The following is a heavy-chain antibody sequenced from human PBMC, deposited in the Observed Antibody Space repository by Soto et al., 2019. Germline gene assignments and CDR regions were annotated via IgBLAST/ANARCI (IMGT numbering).Heavy chain of an antibody. CDR3: TRSRGTFDI. J-gene: IGHJ3*02. D-gene: IGHD3-10*01. V-gene: IGHV3-30*03. Sequence: PGGSLRLSCAASGFTFSSYGMHWVRQAPGKGLEWVAVISYDGSNKYYADSVKGRFTISRDNAKNSLYLQMNSLRPEDTALYYCTRSRGTFDIWGQGTMVTVSS. CDR1: GFTFSSYG. CDR2: ISYDGSNK.